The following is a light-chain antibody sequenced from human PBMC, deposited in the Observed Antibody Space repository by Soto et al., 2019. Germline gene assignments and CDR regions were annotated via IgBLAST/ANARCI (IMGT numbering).Light chain of an antibody. CDR2: GAS. CDR3: QQYGSSPGT. CDR1: QSVGSSY. Sequence: EIVLTQSPGTLSLSPGERATLSCRASQSVGSSYLAWYQQKPGQAPRLLIYGASSRATGIPDRFSGSGSGTDFTHTISRLEPEDFAVYYCQQYGSSPGTFGQGTKVEIK. V-gene: IGKV3-20*01. J-gene: IGKJ1*01.